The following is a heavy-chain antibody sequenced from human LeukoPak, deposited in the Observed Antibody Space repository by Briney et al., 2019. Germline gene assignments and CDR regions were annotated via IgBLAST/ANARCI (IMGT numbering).Heavy chain of an antibody. J-gene: IGHJ4*02. CDR3: ARDDVGRRYDY. Sequence: SRTLTLTCAISGDSVFSSTAAWNWIRQSPSRGLEWLGRTYYRSNWINEYAISVRGRIAINPDTSKNQFSLQLNSVTPEDTAVYFCARDDVGRRYDYWGQGIRVTVSS. D-gene: IGHD1-26*01. CDR2: TYYRSNWIN. CDR1: GDSVFSSTAA. V-gene: IGHV6-1*01.